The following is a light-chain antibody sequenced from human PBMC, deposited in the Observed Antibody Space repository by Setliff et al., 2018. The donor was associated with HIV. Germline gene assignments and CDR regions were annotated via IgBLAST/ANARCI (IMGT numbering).Light chain of an antibody. Sequence: SYELTRPPSVSVAPGKTARITCGGNNIGTKSVHWYQQKPGQAPVLVVYDDSDRPSGIRERFSGSNSGNTATLTISRVEAGDEADYYCQVWDSRSDHYVFGTGTKVTVL. V-gene: IGLV3-21*03. CDR1: NIGTKS. CDR2: DDS. CDR3: QVWDSRSDHYV. J-gene: IGLJ1*01.